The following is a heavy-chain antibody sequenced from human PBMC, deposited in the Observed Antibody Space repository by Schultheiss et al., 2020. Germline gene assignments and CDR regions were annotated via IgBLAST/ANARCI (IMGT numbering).Heavy chain of an antibody. Sequence: GSLRLSCTVSGGSISSSNWWSWVRQPPGKGLEWIGEINHSGSTNYNPSLKSRVTISVDTSKNQFSLKLGSVTAADTAVYYCARGLHYIAAAGPLDYWGQGTLVTVSS. CDR2: INHSGST. CDR1: GGSISSSNW. D-gene: IGHD6-13*01. V-gene: IGHV4-4*02. CDR3: ARGLHYIAAAGPLDY. J-gene: IGHJ4*02.